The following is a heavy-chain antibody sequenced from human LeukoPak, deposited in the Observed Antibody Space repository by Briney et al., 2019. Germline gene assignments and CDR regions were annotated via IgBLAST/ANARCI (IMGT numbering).Heavy chain of an antibody. CDR3: VRSLDY. Sequence: GGPLRLSCAASGFPFSSYAINWVRQAPGKGLEWVSVIAGSDGFTQYADSVKGRFTISRDNSKNTVYLQMNRLRVEDTALYYCVRSLDYWGQGTLVTVSS. CDR2: IAGSDGFT. J-gene: IGHJ4*02. CDR1: GFPFSSYA. V-gene: IGHV3-23*01.